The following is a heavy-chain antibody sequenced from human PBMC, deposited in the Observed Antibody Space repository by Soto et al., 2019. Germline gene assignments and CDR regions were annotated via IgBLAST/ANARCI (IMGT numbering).Heavy chain of an antibody. CDR3: ARGVRGRAVGEYYFDY. J-gene: IGHJ4*02. CDR2: IYYSGST. CDR1: GGSISSYY. D-gene: IGHD6-19*01. V-gene: IGHV4-59*01. Sequence: SETLSLTCTVSGGSISSYYWSWIRQPPGKGLEWIGYIYYSGSTNYNPSLKSRVTISVDTSKNQFSLKLSSVTAADTAVYYCARGVRGRAVGEYYFDYWGQGTLVTVSS.